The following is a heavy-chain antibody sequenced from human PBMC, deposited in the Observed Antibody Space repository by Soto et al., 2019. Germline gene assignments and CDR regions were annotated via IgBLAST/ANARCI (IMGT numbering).Heavy chain of an antibody. CDR3: ARDRYYGSGTYYNFYSGMDV. CDR2: IFHSGST. D-gene: IGHD3-10*01. CDR1: GGSINSGDYY. V-gene: IGHV4-30-4*01. J-gene: IGHJ6*02. Sequence: LSLTCTVSGGSINSGDYYWTWVRQPPGKGLEWIGNIFHSGSTHYTPSLQSRVTISLDTSKNHFSLKLSSVTPADTAVYYCARDRYYGSGTYYNFYSGMDVWGQGTTVTVSS.